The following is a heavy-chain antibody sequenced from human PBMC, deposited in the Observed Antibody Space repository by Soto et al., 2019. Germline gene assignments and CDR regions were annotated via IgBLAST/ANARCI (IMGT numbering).Heavy chain of an antibody. J-gene: IGHJ4*02. D-gene: IGHD1-20*01. V-gene: IGHV3-23*01. CDR2: ISGNGDST. CDR1: GFTFSNYA. Sequence: LRLSCAASGFTFSNYAMSWVRQAPGKGLEWVSGISGNGDSTYYADSVKGRFTISRDNSKNTLYLQMNSLRAEDTAVYYCATDNWNGATGTTDCCGKTTLVTVS. CDR3: ATDNWNGATGTTDC.